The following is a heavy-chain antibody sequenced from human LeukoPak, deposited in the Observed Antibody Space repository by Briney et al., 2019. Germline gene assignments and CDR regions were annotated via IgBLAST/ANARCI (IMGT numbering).Heavy chain of an antibody. CDR3: ARDRVDIVATTKNDAFDI. Sequence: ASVKVSCKASGYTFTGYYMRWVRQAPGQGLERMGIINPSGGSTSYAQKFQGRVTMTRDMSTSTVYMELSSLRSEDTAVYYCARDRVDIVATTKNDAFDIWGQGTMVTVSS. D-gene: IGHD5-12*01. CDR2: INPSGGST. J-gene: IGHJ3*02. CDR1: GYTFTGYY. V-gene: IGHV1-46*01.